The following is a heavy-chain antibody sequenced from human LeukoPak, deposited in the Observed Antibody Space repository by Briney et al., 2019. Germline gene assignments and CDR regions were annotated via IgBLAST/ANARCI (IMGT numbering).Heavy chain of an antibody. CDR1: GYTFTSYG. J-gene: IGHJ4*02. Sequence: ASVKVSCKTSGYTFTSYGIRWVRQAPGQGLEWMGWISAYNGNTNYAQKVQGRVTMTTDTSTSTAYMELSSLRSEDMAVYYCARDVLGYDILTGYYPNGLDYWGQGTLVTVSS. V-gene: IGHV1-18*03. CDR3: ARDVLGYDILTGYYPNGLDY. D-gene: IGHD3-9*01. CDR2: ISAYNGNT.